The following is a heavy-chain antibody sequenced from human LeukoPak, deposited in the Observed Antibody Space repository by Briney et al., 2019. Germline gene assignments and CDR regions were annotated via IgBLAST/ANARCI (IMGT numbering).Heavy chain of an antibody. CDR1: GGSISNYY. CDR3: ARDRLQLQS. Sequence: SETLSLTCTVSGGSISNYYWNWIRQPPGEGLEWIGYIYYTGNTNYNPSLKSRVPISVDTPKNQFSLKLSSVTAADTAVYYCARDRLQLQSWGQGTLVTVSS. D-gene: IGHD1-1*01. V-gene: IGHV4-59*01. J-gene: IGHJ5*02. CDR2: IYYTGNT.